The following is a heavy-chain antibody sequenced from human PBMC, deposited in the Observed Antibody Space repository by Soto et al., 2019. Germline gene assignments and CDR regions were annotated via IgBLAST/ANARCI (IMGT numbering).Heavy chain of an antibody. J-gene: IGHJ4*02. D-gene: IGHD4-17*01. Sequence: PSETLSLTCTASGGSISSYYWSWIRQPPGKGLEWIGYIYYSGSTNYNPSLKSRVTISVDTSKNQFSLKLSSVTAADTAVYYCARGEDYGGPSIPHDYWGQGNLVTVSS. CDR3: ARGEDYGGPSIPHDY. CDR2: IYYSGST. CDR1: GGSISSYY. V-gene: IGHV4-59*01.